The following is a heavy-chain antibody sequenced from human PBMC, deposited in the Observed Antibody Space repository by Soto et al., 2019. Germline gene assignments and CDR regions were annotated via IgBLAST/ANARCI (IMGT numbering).Heavy chain of an antibody. V-gene: IGHV1-69*12. CDR3: VRVVAIPGYPDN. CDR2: IVPIVDTS. D-gene: IGHD5-12*01. Sequence: QVQLVQSGDEVRQPASSVKVSCKTSGGTFSSYAISWVRRAPGQGLEWMGGIVPIVDTSTYAQKFQGRVTITADESTSTVYMELSSLRSDDTAVYYCVRVVAIPGYPDNWGQGTLVTVSS. CDR1: GGTFSSYA. J-gene: IGHJ4*02.